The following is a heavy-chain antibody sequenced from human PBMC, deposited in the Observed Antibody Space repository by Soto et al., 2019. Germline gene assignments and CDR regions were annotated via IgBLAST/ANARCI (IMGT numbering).Heavy chain of an antibody. D-gene: IGHD3-10*01. CDR1: GGSISSGGYY. Sequence: QVQLQESGPGLVKPSQTLSLTCTVSGGSISSGGYYWSWIRQHPGKGLEWIGYIYYSGSTYYNPSFKSRFTISLDPSKTQFSLKLSSVTAADTAVYYCARFYVSGKKNWFDPWGQGTLFTFSS. J-gene: IGHJ5*02. V-gene: IGHV4-31*03. CDR3: ARFYVSGKKNWFDP. CDR2: IYYSGST.